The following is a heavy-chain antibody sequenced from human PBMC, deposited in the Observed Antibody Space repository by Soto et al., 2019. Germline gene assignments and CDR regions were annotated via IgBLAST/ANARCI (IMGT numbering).Heavy chain of an antibody. CDR3: AREGGESSDGLYYFDS. V-gene: IGHV1-18*01. CDR2: VSAYNGNT. D-gene: IGHD3-16*01. Sequence: ASVKVSCKASGYTFISYGISWVRQAPGQGLEWMGWVSAYNGNTNYAQKLQGRVTMTTDTSTSTAYMELRSLRSDDTAVYFCAREGGESSDGLYYFDSWGQGSLVTVSS. CDR1: GYTFISYG. J-gene: IGHJ4*02.